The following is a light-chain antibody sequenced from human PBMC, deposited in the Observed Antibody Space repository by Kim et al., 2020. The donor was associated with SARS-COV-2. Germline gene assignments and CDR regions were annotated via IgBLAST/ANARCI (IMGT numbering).Light chain of an antibody. CDR2: TAS. J-gene: IGKJ5*01. Sequence: ASVGDRVTITCRASQDISNYVAWYQHKPGKAPKLPIYTASTLQSVVPSRFSGSGSGTDFTLTISSLQPEDFATYYCQQLNSYPITFGQGTRLEIK. CDR3: QQLNSYPIT. V-gene: IGKV1-9*01. CDR1: QDISNY.